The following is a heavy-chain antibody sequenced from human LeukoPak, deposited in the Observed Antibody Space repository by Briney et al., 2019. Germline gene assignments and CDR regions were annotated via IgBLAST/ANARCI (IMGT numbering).Heavy chain of an antibody. CDR2: ISAYNGNT. CDR1: GYTFTSYG. Sequence: GASVKVSCKASGYTFTSYGISWVRQAPGQGLEWMGWISAYNGNTNYAQKLQGRVTMTTDTSTSTAYMELRSLRSDDTAVYYCASETYYYDSSRRFQHWGQGTLVTVSS. V-gene: IGHV1-18*01. CDR3: ASETYYYDSSRRFQH. J-gene: IGHJ1*01. D-gene: IGHD3-22*01.